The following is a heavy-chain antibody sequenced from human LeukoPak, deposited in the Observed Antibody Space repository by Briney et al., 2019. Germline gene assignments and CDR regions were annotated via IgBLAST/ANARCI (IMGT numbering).Heavy chain of an antibody. V-gene: IGHV4-39*01. CDR3: ARCSSSSSCYMVWYFDL. Sequence: PSETLSLTCTVSGGSISSSSYYWGWIRQPPGKGLEWIGSIYYSGSTYYNPSLKSRVTISVDTSKNQFSLKLSSVTAADTAVYYCARCSSSSSCYMVWYFDLWGRGTLVTVSS. CDR1: GGSISSSSYY. D-gene: IGHD6-13*01. CDR2: IYYSGST. J-gene: IGHJ2*01.